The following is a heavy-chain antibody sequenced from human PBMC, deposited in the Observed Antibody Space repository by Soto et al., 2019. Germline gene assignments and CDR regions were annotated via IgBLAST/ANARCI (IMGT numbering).Heavy chain of an antibody. CDR2: ISYDGSNK. CDR1: GFTFSSYA. Sequence: QVQLVESGGGVVQPGRSLRLSCAASGFTFSSYAMHWVRQAPGKGLEWVAVISYDGSNKYYADSVKGRFTISRDNSKNTLYLQMNSLRAEDTAVYYCASLQSPASPFVFDYWGQGTLVTVSS. CDR3: ASLQSPASPFVFDY. J-gene: IGHJ4*02. D-gene: IGHD3-16*01. V-gene: IGHV3-30-3*01.